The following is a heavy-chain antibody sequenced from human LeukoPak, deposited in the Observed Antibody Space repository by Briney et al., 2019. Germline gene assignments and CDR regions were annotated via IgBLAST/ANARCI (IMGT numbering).Heavy chain of an antibody. CDR3: ARGYYSLGYFDY. D-gene: IGHD3-22*01. J-gene: IGHJ4*02. CDR1: GFIFSSYS. CDR2: ISSSNHAI. Sequence: GGSLRLSCAASGFIFSSYSMSWVRQAPGKGLEWLSYISSSNHAIYYADSAKGRFTISRGNAKNSLFLQMNSLRDEDTAVYYCARGYYSLGYFDYWGQGALVTVSS. V-gene: IGHV3-48*02.